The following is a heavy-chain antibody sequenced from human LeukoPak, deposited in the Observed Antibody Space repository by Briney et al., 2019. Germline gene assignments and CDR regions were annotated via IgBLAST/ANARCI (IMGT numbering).Heavy chain of an antibody. CDR1: GFTFSSYA. Sequence: PGGSLRLSCAASGFTFSSYAVHWVRQAPGKGLEWVAVISYDGDHKNYTDSVKGRFAISRDNSKNTLYLQMSSLRAEDTAVYYCARSPYHSGSGSYFTFWGQGTLVTVSS. CDR2: ISYDGDHK. J-gene: IGHJ4*02. CDR3: ARSPYHSGSGSYFTF. D-gene: IGHD3-10*01. V-gene: IGHV3-30*09.